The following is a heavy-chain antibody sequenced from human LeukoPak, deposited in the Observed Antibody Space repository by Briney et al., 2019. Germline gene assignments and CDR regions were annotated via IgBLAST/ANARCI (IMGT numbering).Heavy chain of an antibody. J-gene: IGHJ4*02. D-gene: IGHD5-24*01. CDR2: IYYSGST. CDR1: GGSISSYY. Sequence: PSETLSLTCTVSGGSISSYYWSWIRQPPEKGLEWIGYIYYSGSTNYNPSLKSRVTISVDTSKNQFSLKLSSVTAADTAVYYCARIREMATIVDYWGQGTLVTVSS. V-gene: IGHV4-59*01. CDR3: ARIREMATIVDY.